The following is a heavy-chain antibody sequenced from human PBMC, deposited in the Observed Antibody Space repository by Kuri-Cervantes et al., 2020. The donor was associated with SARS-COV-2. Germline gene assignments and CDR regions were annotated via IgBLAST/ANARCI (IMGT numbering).Heavy chain of an antibody. V-gene: IGHV4-38-2*01. CDR3: ARVGVYCSSTSCYPNWFDP. Sequence: TLSLTCAASGFTFSSYSMNWVRQAPGKGLEWIGSIYHSGSTYYNPSLKSRVTISVDTSKNQFSLKLSSVTAADTAVYYCARVGVYCSSTSCYPNWFDPWGQGTLVTVSS. J-gene: IGHJ5*02. D-gene: IGHD2-2*01. CDR2: IYHSGST. CDR1: GFTFSSYS.